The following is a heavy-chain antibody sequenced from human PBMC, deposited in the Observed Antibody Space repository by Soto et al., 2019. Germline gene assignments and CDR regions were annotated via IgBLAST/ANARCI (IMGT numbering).Heavy chain of an antibody. CDR2: INGRGNYI. Sequence: PRGSLRLSCASSGFTFSTYTMNWVRQAPGKGLEWVSSINGRGNYIYYAESVEGRFTISRDNAKNSLYLQMERLRAEDKALYYCVREDGKVGTNSAFDYWGLGALVTVSS. CDR1: GFTFSTYT. V-gene: IGHV3-21*01. CDR3: VREDGKVGTNSAFDY. J-gene: IGHJ4*02. D-gene: IGHD1-26*01.